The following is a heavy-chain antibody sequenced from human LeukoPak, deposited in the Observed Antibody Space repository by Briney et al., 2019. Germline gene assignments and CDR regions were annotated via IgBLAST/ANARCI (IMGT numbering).Heavy chain of an antibody. J-gene: IGHJ3*02. D-gene: IGHD5-18*01. CDR1: GFTFSSYA. CDR2: ISGSGGST. CDR3: AKEGQLWLRAFDI. Sequence: GGSLRLSCAASGFTFSSYAMSWVRQAPGKGLEWVSAISGSGGSTYYADSVKGRFTISRDNSKSTLYLQMNSLRAEDTAVYNCAKEGQLWLRAFDIWGQGTMVTVSS. V-gene: IGHV3-23*01.